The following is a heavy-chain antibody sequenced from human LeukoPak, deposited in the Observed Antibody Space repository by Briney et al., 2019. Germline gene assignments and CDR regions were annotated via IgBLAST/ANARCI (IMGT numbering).Heavy chain of an antibody. CDR3: ARERYSSGWYGGFFDL. CDR1: GFTLSSYW. CDR2: IKQDGSEK. V-gene: IGHV3-7*01. J-gene: IGHJ2*01. D-gene: IGHD6-19*01. Sequence: GGSLRLSCAASGFTLSSYWMSWVRQAPGKGLEWVANIKQDGSEKYYVGSVKGRFTISRDNAKNSLYLQMNSLRAEDTAVYYCARERYSSGWYGGFFDLWGRGTLVTVSS.